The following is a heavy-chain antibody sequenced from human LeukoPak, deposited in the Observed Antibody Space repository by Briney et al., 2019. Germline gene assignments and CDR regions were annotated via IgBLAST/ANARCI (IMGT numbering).Heavy chain of an antibody. CDR2: INGDGSIT. CDR1: GFTFSTYW. CDR3: ARDRVYSFEY. D-gene: IGHD2-8*01. V-gene: IGHV3-74*01. J-gene: IGHJ4*02. Sequence: GGSLRLSCAASGFTFSTYWMHWVRQAPGKGLVWVSRINGDGSITTYADAVKGRFTISRDNVKNTLYVQMNSLRAEDTAVYYCARDRVYSFEYWGQGTLVTVPS.